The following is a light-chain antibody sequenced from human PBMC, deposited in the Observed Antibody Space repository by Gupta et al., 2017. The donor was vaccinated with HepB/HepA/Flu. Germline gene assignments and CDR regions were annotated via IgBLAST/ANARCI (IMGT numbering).Light chain of an antibody. CDR3: QSFDSSLSAWV. J-gene: IGLJ3*02. CDR2: NNI. V-gene: IGLV1-40*01. Sequence: QSVLTQPPSGSGAPGQRVTISCTGSSSNIGAGFDVNWYQQLPGTAPKLLIYNNIKRPSGVPDRFSGSRSGTSASLAISGLQAEDETDYYCQSFDSSLSAWVFGGGTKLTVL. CDR1: SSNIGAGFD.